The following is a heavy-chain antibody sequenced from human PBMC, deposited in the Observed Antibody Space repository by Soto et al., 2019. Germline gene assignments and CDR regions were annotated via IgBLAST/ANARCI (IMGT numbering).Heavy chain of an antibody. CDR2: ISGSGGST. J-gene: IGHJ4*02. CDR3: AKGGLPIRVPWYYFDY. V-gene: IGHV3-23*01. Sequence: GGSLRFSCAASGFTFSSYAMSWVRQAPGKGLEWVSAISGSGGSTYYADSVKGRFTISRDNSKNTLYLQMNSLRAEDTAVYYCAKGGLPIRVPWYYFDYWGQGTLVTVSS. D-gene: IGHD4-17*01. CDR1: GFTFSSYA.